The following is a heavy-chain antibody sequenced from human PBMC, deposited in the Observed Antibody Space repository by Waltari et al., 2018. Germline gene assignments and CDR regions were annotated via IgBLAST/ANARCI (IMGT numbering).Heavy chain of an antibody. V-gene: IGHV4-61*09. J-gene: IGHJ6*02. D-gene: IGHD2-21*01. CDR1: GGSISSGSYY. CDR2: IYTGGTT. CDR3: ACGFRYGMDV. Sequence: QVQLQESGPGLVKPSQTLSLTCTVSGGSISSGSYYWSWIRQPAGKGLEWIGYIYTGGTTNYNPSVRSRVTIAVDTSKNQFSLKLSSVTAADTAVYYCACGFRYGMDVWGQGTTVTVSS.